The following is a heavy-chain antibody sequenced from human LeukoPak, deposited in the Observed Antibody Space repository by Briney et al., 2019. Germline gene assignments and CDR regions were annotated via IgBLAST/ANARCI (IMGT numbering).Heavy chain of an antibody. CDR3: ARVWVVGPNMIVVVGFDY. CDR1: GGTFSSYA. CDR2: IIPIFGTA. J-gene: IGHJ4*02. Sequence: SVKVSCKASGGTFSSYAISWVRQAPGQELEWMGGIIPIFGTANYAQKFQGRVTITADKSTSTAYMELSSLRSEDTAVYYCARVWVVGPNMIVVVGFDYWGQGTLVTVSS. D-gene: IGHD3-22*01. V-gene: IGHV1-69*06.